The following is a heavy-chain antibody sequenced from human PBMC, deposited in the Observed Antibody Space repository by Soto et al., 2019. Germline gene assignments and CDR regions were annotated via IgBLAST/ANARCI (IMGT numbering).Heavy chain of an antibody. D-gene: IGHD6-13*01. CDR1: GFTFGYYA. V-gene: IGHV3-49*03. CDR3: TKYTYTSRYAYYGMDV. J-gene: IGHJ6*02. CDR2: IRSKAYGATT. Sequence: PGGSLRLSCTTSGFTFGYYAMSWSRQAPGKGLEWVGVIRSKAYGATTDYAASVKGRFTISRDDSKSIAYLQMNSLKSEDTGVYYXTKYTYTSRYAYYGMDVWGPGTTVTVSS.